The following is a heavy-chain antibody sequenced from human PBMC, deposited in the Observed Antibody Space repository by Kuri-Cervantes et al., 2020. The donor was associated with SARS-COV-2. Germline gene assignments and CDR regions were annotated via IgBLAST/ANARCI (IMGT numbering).Heavy chain of an antibody. Sequence: GESLKISCAASGFTFSSYAMHWVRQAPGQGLEWMGWINPNSGGTNYAQKFQGRVTMTRDTSISTAYMEPSRLRSDDTAVYYCARAYQGLGIWGDMDYWGQGTLVTVSS. CDR2: INPNSGGT. D-gene: IGHD3-16*01. J-gene: IGHJ4*02. CDR1: GFTFSSYA. CDR3: ARAYQGLGIWGDMDY. V-gene: IGHV1-2*02.